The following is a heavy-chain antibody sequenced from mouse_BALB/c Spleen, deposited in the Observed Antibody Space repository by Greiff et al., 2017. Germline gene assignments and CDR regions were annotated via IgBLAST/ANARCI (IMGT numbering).Heavy chain of an antibody. Sequence: EVQLVESGPGLVKPSQSLSLTCTVTGYSITSDYAWNWIRQFPGNKLEWMGYISYSGSTSYNPSLKSRISITRDTSKNQFFLQLNSVTTEDTATYYCARSGSSFAYWGQGTLVTVSA. CDR1: GYSITSDYA. D-gene: IGHD1-3*01. CDR2: ISYSGST. V-gene: IGHV3-2*02. J-gene: IGHJ3*01. CDR3: ARSGSSFAY.